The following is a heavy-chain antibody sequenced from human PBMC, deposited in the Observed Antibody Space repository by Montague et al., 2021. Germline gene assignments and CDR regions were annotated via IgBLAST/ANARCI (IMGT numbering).Heavy chain of an antibody. V-gene: IGHV3-23*01. J-gene: IGHJ5*02. Sequence: SRRLSCAVSGYDFRRYDMYWVRQAPGKGLESVSGISSTGGATYYADSVKGRFTISRDNSKDTLSLQMNSLRVEDTAIYYCVKSAVVVTFYSWIDTWGQGTLVTVSS. CDR3: VKSAVVVTFYSWIDT. CDR2: ISSTGGAT. CDR1: GYDFRRYD. D-gene: IGHD3-22*01.